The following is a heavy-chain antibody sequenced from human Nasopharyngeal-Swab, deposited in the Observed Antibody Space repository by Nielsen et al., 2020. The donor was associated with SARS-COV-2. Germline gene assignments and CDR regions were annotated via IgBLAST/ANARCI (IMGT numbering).Heavy chain of an antibody. V-gene: IGHV3-30*03. CDR3: ARELPGPPFLGPIDY. CDR1: GFTFSSYG. D-gene: IGHD3-3*01. J-gene: IGHJ4*02. Sequence: GESLKISCAASGFTFSSYGMHWVRQAPGKGLEWVAVISYDGSNKYYADSMKGRFTISRDNSKNTLYLQMNSLRAEDTAVYYCARELPGPPFLGPIDYWGQGTLVTVSS. CDR2: ISYDGSNK.